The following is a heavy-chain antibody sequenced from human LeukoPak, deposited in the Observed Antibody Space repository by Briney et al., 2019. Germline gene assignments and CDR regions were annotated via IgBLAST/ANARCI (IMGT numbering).Heavy chain of an antibody. V-gene: IGHV3-23*01. CDR2: ISGSGGST. Sequence: GGSLRLSCAASGFTFSTYAMSWVRQAPGKGLEWVSAISGSGGSTYYADSVKGRFTISRDNSKNTLYLQINSLRAEDTAVYYCAKGLGGVVATISLTYYGMDVWGQGTTVTVSS. J-gene: IGHJ6*02. CDR1: GFTFSTYA. D-gene: IGHD5-12*01. CDR3: AKGLGGVVATISLTYYGMDV.